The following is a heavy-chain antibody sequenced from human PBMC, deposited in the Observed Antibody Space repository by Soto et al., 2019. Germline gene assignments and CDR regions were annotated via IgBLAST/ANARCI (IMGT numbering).Heavy chain of an antibody. J-gene: IGHJ4*02. CDR3: ARDLYYYDSSAYYGY. D-gene: IGHD3-22*01. CDR1: GFTFSSYA. CDR2: IGASGAGT. Sequence: PGGSLRLSCAVSGFTFSSYAMNWVRQAPGKGLEWVSVIGASGAGTYYADSAKGRFTISRDNAKNSLYLQMNSLRAEDTAVYYCARDLYYYDSSAYYGYWGQGTLVTVSS. V-gene: IGHV3-23*01.